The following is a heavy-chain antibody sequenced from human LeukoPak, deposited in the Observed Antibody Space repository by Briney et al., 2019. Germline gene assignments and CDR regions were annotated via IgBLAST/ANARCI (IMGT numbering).Heavy chain of an antibody. J-gene: IGHJ4*02. D-gene: IGHD3-16*02. CDR3: ARAHKYDYVWGSYRSPYYFDY. CDR2: INHSGST. Sequence: SETLSLTCAVYGGSFSGYYWSWIRQPPGKGLEWIGEINHSGSTNYNPSLKSRVTISVDTSKNQFSLKLSSVTAADTAVYYCARAHKYDYVWGSYRSPYYFDYWGQGTLVTVSS. V-gene: IGHV4-34*01. CDR1: GGSFSGYY.